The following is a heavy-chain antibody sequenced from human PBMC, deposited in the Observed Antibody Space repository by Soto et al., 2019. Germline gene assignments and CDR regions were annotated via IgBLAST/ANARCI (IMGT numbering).Heavy chain of an antibody. J-gene: IGHJ4*02. Sequence: EVQLLESGGGLVQPGGSLRLSCAASGFTFSSYAMSWVRQAPGKGLEWVSGIGGSGAGTNYADSVKGRFTISRDNYKNTLYLQMSSLRAGDTAVYYCVRGGGIAVAGTHLDYWGQGTLVTVSS. V-gene: IGHV3-23*01. D-gene: IGHD6-19*01. CDR3: VRGGGIAVAGTHLDY. CDR1: GFTFSSYA. CDR2: IGGSGAGT.